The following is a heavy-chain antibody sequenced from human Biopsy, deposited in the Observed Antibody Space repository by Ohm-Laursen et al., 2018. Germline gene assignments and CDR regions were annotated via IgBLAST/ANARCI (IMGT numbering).Heavy chain of an antibody. Sequence: SDTLSLTCSVSDGSINSNDYYWGWIRQAPGKGLEWLGSVHYSGATYYNPPLTSRATISVEPAKNQFFLKFGSGTAADTAVYYCARPLRGGEYEGFDLWGPGTMVSVSP. J-gene: IGHJ3*01. CDR2: VHYSGAT. CDR3: ARPLRGGEYEGFDL. V-gene: IGHV4-39*01. CDR1: DGSINSNDYY. D-gene: IGHD4-17*01.